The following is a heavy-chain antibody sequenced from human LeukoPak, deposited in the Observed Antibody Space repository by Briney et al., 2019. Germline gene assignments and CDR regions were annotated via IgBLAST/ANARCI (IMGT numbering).Heavy chain of an antibody. V-gene: IGHV3-43*01. Sequence: GGSLRLSFAASGFTFDDFPMHWVRQQPGKGLEWVSLVSVDGDTKYYADSVRGRFTISRDNSKNSLYLQMNSLRIEDTALYYCAKDIFPLGYGPLDYWGQGTLVTVSS. J-gene: IGHJ4*02. CDR2: VSVDGDTK. D-gene: IGHD5-18*01. CDR3: AKDIFPLGYGPLDY. CDR1: GFTFDDFP.